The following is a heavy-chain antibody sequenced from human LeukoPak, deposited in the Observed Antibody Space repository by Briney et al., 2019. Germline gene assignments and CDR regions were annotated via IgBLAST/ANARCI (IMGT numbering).Heavy chain of an antibody. CDR3: ARVAIQSSYGMDV. V-gene: IGHV3-33*01. D-gene: IGHD5-18*01. Sequence: AGGSLRLSCAASGFSFNNFGMYWVRQAPGKGLEWVAVIWFDGSNQYYADSVKGRFTISRDNSKNTLFLQMNSLRAEDTAVYYCARVAIQSSYGMDVWGQGTTVTVSS. CDR1: GFSFNNFG. J-gene: IGHJ6*02. CDR2: IWFDGSNQ.